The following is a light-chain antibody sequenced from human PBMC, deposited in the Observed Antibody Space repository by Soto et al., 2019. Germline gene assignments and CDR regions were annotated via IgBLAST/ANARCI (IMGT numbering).Light chain of an antibody. V-gene: IGLV2-14*01. CDR3: DSYTSSSTD. CDR1: SSDVGGYNY. CDR2: EVS. J-gene: IGLJ1*01. Sequence: QSALTQPASVSGSPGQSITISCTGTSSDVGGYNYVSWYQQHPGKAPKLIIYEVSNRPSGVSNRFSGSKSGHTASLTISGVQADDEADYYSDSYTSSSTDVGTRTK.